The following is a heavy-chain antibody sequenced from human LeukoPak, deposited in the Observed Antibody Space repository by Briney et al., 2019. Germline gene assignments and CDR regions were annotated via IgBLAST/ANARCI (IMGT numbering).Heavy chain of an antibody. Sequence: GGSLRLSCAASGFTFSDSSMNWVRQGPGKGLEWLSYISPTSHTLYADSVKGRFTISRDNAKNSLYLQMNSLKDEDTAVYYSATDKYGGPVHWGQGTLVTVSS. CDR1: GFTFSDSS. V-gene: IGHV3-69-1*01. J-gene: IGHJ4*02. D-gene: IGHD5-12*01. CDR3: ATDKYGGPVH. CDR2: ISPTSHT.